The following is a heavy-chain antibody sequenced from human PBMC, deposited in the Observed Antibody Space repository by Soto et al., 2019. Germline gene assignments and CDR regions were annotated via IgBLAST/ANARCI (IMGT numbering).Heavy chain of an antibody. Sequence: QVQLQESGPGLVKPSQTLSLTCTVSGGSISSGGYYWSWIRQHPGKGLEWIGYIYYSGSTYYNPSLKSRVTISVDTSKNQFSQKLSSVTAADTAVYYCARDSRYCSSTSCYSRHYYYYYGMDVWGQGTTVTVSS. CDR2: IYYSGST. D-gene: IGHD2-2*02. CDR1: GGSISSGGYY. V-gene: IGHV4-31*03. CDR3: ARDSRYCSSTSCYSRHYYYYYGMDV. J-gene: IGHJ6*02.